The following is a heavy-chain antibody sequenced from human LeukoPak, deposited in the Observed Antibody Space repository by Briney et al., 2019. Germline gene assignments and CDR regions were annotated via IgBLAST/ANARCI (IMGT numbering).Heavy chain of an antibody. V-gene: IGHV4-4*07. J-gene: IGHJ4*02. Sequence: LETLSLTCTVSGGSISNWYWSWFRQPAGKGLEWIGRIYSSGSTIYNPSLKSRVTISVDTSKNQFSLKLSSVTAADTAVYYCARLHYDSSGYSYFDYWGQETLVTVSS. D-gene: IGHD3-22*01. CDR1: GGSISNWY. CDR2: IYSSGST. CDR3: ARLHYDSSGYSYFDY.